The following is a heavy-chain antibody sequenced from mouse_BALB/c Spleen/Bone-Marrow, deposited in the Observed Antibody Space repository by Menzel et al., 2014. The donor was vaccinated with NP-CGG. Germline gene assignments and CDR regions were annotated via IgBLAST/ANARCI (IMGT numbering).Heavy chain of an antibody. D-gene: IGHD1-1*01. CDR3: ARIYYCGRDY. Sequence: QVQLQQSGAELAKPGASVKMSCKASGYTFTNYWMHWVKQRPGQGLEWIGYINPSTGYTEYNQKFKDKATLTADKSSSTAYMQLSSLTSEDSAVYYCARIYYCGRDYWGQGTTLTASS. CDR1: GYTFTNYW. CDR2: INPSTGYT. V-gene: IGHV1-7*01. J-gene: IGHJ2*01.